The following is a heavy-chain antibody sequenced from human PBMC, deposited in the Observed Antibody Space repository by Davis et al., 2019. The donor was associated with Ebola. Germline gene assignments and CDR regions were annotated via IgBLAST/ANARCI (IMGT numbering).Heavy chain of an antibody. Sequence: GESLKISCAASGFSFSSYGMHWVRQAPGKGLEWVAVISSDGSNKYYADSVKGRFTISRDNSKNTLYLQMNSLRAEDTAVYYCAKLELRGYWGQGTLVTVSS. J-gene: IGHJ4*02. D-gene: IGHD1-7*01. CDR2: ISSDGSNK. V-gene: IGHV3-30*18. CDR3: AKLELRGY. CDR1: GFSFSSYG.